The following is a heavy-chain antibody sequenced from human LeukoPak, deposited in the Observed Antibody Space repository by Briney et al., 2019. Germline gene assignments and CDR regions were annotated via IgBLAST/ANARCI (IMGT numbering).Heavy chain of an antibody. V-gene: IGHV4-59*12. CDR2: IYYSGST. Sequence: PSETLSLTCTVSGGSISSYYWSWIRQPPGKGLEWIGYIYYSGSTNYNPSLKSRVTISVDTSQNQFSLKLNSVTAADTAVYYCVREILYCSGGSCYRGPFDNWGQGTLVTVSA. CDR1: GGSISSYY. CDR3: VREILYCSGGSCYRGPFDN. D-gene: IGHD2-15*01. J-gene: IGHJ4*02.